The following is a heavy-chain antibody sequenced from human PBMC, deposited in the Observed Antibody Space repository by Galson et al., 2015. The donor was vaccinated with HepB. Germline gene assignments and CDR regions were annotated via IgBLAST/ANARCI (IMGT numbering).Heavy chain of an antibody. CDR3: ARHIDYDSSGYSGYYYGMDV. J-gene: IGHJ6*02. Sequence: QSGAEVKKPGESLKIPCKGSGYSFTSYWIGWVRQMPGKGLEWMGIIYPGDSDTRYSPSFQGQVTISADKSISTAYLQWSSLKASDTAMYYCARHIDYDSSGYSGYYYGMDVWGQGTTVTVSS. V-gene: IGHV5-51*01. CDR1: GYSFTSYW. D-gene: IGHD3-22*01. CDR2: IYPGDSDT.